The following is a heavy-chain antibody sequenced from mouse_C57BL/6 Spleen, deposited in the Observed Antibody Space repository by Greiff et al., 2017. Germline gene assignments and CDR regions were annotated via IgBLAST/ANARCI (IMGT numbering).Heavy chain of an antibody. CDR3: AREDITTVVAPDD. J-gene: IGHJ2*01. D-gene: IGHD1-1*01. V-gene: IGHV1-59*01. CDR1: GYTFTSYW. CDR2: IDPSDSYT. Sequence: VQLQQSGAELVRPGTSVKLSCKASGYTFTSYWMHWVKQRPGQGLEWIGVIDPSDSYTNYNQKFKGKATLTVDTSSSTAYMQLSSLTSEDSAVYYCAREDITTVVAPDDWGQGTTRTVSS.